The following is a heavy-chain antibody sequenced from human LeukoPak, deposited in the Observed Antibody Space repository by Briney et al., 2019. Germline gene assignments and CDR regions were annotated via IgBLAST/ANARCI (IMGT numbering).Heavy chain of an antibody. CDR3: AREGYCSGGSCYTYAFDI. D-gene: IGHD2-15*01. CDR2: IYYSGST. V-gene: IGHV4-61*08. Sequence: LETLSLTCAVSGGSISSGGYSWSWIRQPPGKGLEWIGYIYYSGSTNYNPSLKSRVTISVDTSKNQFSLKLSSVTAADTAVYYCAREGYCSGGSCYTYAFDIWGQGTMVTVSS. J-gene: IGHJ3*02. CDR1: GGSISSGGYS.